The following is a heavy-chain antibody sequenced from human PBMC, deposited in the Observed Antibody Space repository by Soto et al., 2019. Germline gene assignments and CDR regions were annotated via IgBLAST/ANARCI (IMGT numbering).Heavy chain of an antibody. Sequence: QVQLQESGPGLVKPSETLSLTCSVSGASISSYYWRWVRQPPGKGLEWIGYISNTDLINYHPSLKSRVAISVDTYKNQFSLRLHSVTAADTAVYYCASTCLKYEECGSASHAFDFWGQGTLVAVSS. D-gene: IGHD6-6*01. J-gene: IGHJ4*02. CDR2: ISNTDLI. CDR3: ASTCLKYEECGSASHAFDF. V-gene: IGHV4-4*08. CDR1: GASISSYY.